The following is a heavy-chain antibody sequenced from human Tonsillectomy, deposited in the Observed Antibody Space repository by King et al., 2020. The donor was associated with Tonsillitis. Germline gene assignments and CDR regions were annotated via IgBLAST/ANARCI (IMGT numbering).Heavy chain of an antibody. CDR3: TGYSSSYDNYYYYYMDV. CDR1: GFTFSGSA. Sequence: VQLVESGGGLVQPGGSLKLSCAVSGFTFSGSALHWVRQASGKGLEWVGRIRSKANSYSTAYAAAVKGRFTISSEDSKNTAYLQMNSLKTEDTAVYYCTGYSSSYDNYYYYYMDVWGKGTTVTVSS. CDR2: IRSKANSYST. J-gene: IGHJ6*03. V-gene: IGHV3-73*02. D-gene: IGHD6-13*01.